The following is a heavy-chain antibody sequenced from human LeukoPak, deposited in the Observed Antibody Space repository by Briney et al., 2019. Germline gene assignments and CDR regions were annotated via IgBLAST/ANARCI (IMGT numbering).Heavy chain of an antibody. CDR3: ARGGITMIAWRGMDV. Sequence: PSETLSLTCAVYGGSFRGYYWSWIRQPPGKGLEWIGEINHSGSTNYNPSLKSRVTISVDTSKNQFSLKLSSVTAADTAVYYCARGGITMIAWRGMDVWGQGTTVTVSS. J-gene: IGHJ6*02. D-gene: IGHD3-22*01. V-gene: IGHV4-34*01. CDR2: INHSGST. CDR1: GGSFRGYY.